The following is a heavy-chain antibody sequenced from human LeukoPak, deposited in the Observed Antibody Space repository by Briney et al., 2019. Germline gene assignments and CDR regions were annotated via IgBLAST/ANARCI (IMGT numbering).Heavy chain of an antibody. CDR2: ISYDGNNK. CDR3: VRDRGYSTFDI. D-gene: IGHD5-18*01. Sequence: PGRSLRLSCAASGFTFSSYGMHWVRQAPGKGLEWVAVISYDGNNKYYADSVKGRFTISRDNAKNSLYLQMNSLRAEDTAVYYCVRDRGYSTFDIWGQGTMVTVSS. V-gene: IGHV3-30*03. CDR1: GFTFSSYG. J-gene: IGHJ3*02.